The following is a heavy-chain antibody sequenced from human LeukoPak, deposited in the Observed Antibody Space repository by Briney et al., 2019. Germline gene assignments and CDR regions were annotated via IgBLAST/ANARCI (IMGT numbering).Heavy chain of an antibody. D-gene: IGHD4-17*01. J-gene: IGHJ4*02. CDR2: ISGGTGTP. CDR1: GFSFSNYA. V-gene: IGHV3-23*01. CDR3: AKRRTTVITMDYFDY. Sequence: GGSLRLSCAASGFSFSNYAMSWVRQAPGKGLEWVSGISGGTGTPFYADSVKGRFTISRDNSKNTLYLRMSSLRGEDTAVYYCAKRRTTVITMDYFDYWGQGTLVTVSS.